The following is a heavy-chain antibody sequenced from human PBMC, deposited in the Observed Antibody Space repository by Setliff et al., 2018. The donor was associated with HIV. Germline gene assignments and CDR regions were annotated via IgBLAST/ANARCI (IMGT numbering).Heavy chain of an antibody. CDR3: ARGVSYSNYLGY. J-gene: IGHJ4*02. CDR2: IYYSGGT. Sequence: SETLSLTCTVSGGSISSHYWSWIRQPPGKGLEWIGYIYYSGGTNYNPSLKSRVTISVDTSKNQFSLKLSSVTAADTAVYYCARGVSYSNYLGYWGQGTLVTV. D-gene: IGHD4-4*01. V-gene: IGHV4-59*11. CDR1: GGSISSHY.